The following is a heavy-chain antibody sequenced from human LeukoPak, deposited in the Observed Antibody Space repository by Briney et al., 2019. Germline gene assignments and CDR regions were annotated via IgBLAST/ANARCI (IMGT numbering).Heavy chain of an antibody. CDR3: ARAPEYCSSTSCYDGYFDY. CDR2: TGNP. V-gene: IGHV7-4-1*01. Sequence: TGNPTYAQRFTGRVVFSLDTSVSTAYLQICSLKAEDTAVYYCARAPEYCSSTSCYDGYFDYWGQGTLVTVSS. D-gene: IGHD2-2*01. J-gene: IGHJ4*02.